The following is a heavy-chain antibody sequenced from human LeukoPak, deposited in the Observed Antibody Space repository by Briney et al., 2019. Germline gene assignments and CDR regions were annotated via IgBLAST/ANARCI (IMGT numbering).Heavy chain of an antibody. D-gene: IGHD6-13*01. CDR2: TYYRSKWYN. CDR1: GDSVSSNSAA. V-gene: IGHV6-1*01. J-gene: IGHJ5*02. CDR3: ARDRPYSSSWYTSWFDP. Sequence: SQTLSLTCAISGDSVSSNSAAWNWIRQSPSRGLEWLGRTYYRSKWYNDYAVSVKSRITINPDTSKNQFSLQLNSVTPEDTAVYYCARDRPYSSSWYTSWFDPWGQGTLVTVSS.